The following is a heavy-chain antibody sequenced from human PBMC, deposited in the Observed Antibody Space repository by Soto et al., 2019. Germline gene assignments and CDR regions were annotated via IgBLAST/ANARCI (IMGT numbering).Heavy chain of an antibody. D-gene: IGHD4-17*01. J-gene: IGHJ5*02. CDR3: ARPEYGDSNWFDP. V-gene: IGHV4-39*01. Sequence: QLQLQESGPGLVKPSETLSLTCTVSGGSISSSSYYWGWIRQPPGKGLEWIGSIYYSGSTYYNPSLKSRVTISVDTSKNQFSLKLSSVTAADTAVYYCARPEYGDSNWFDPWGQGTLVTVSS. CDR2: IYYSGST. CDR1: GGSISSSSYY.